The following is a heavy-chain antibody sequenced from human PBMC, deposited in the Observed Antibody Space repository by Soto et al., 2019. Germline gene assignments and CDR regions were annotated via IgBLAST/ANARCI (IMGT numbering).Heavy chain of an antibody. CDR3: ARDITEGVFWIPYFDY. J-gene: IGHJ4*02. D-gene: IGHD3-3*01. Sequence: GGSLRLSCAASGFTFSSYWMSWVRQAPGKGLEWVANIKQDGSEKYYVDSVKGRFTISRDNAKNSLYLQMNSLRAEDTAVYYCARDITEGVFWIPYFDYWGQGTLVTVSS. V-gene: IGHV3-7*01. CDR2: IKQDGSEK. CDR1: GFTFSSYW.